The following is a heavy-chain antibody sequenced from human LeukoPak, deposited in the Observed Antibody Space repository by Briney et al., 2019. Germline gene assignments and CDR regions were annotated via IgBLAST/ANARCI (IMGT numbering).Heavy chain of an antibody. D-gene: IGHD3-22*01. Sequence: GGSLRLSCAASGFTFSSYSMNWVRQAPGKGLEWVSSISSSSSYIYYADSVKGRFTISRDNAKNSLYLQMNSLRAEDTAVYYCARHSAHPHYYDSSGSASFDYWGQGTLVTVSS. J-gene: IGHJ4*02. CDR2: ISSSSSYI. V-gene: IGHV3-21*01. CDR1: GFTFSSYS. CDR3: ARHSAHPHYYDSSGSASFDY.